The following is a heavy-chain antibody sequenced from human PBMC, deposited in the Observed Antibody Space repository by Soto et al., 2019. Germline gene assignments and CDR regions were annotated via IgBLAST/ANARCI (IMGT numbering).Heavy chain of an antibody. CDR3: ATLYSITIFGVVGNAFDI. V-gene: IGHV1-58*01. D-gene: IGHD3-3*01. J-gene: IGHJ3*02. CDR1: GFTFTSSA. Sequence: ASVKVSCKASGFTFTSSAVQWVRQARGQRLEWIGWIVVGSGNTNYAQKFQERVTITRDMSTSTAYMELSSLRSEDTAVYYCATLYSITIFGVVGNAFDIWGQGTMVTVSS. CDR2: IVVGSGNT.